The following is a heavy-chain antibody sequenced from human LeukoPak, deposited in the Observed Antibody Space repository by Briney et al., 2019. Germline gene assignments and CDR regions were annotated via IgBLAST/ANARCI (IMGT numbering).Heavy chain of an antibody. CDR1: GGTFSSYA. D-gene: IGHD6-13*01. J-gene: IGHJ5*02. CDR3: ASNLVVGSSSWYYNWFDP. V-gene: IGHV1-69*04. Sequence: SVKVSCKASGGTFSSYAISWVRQAPGQGLEWVGRIIPILGIANYAQKFQGRVTITADKSTSTAYMELSSLRSEDTAVYYCASNLVVGSSSWYYNWFDPWGQGTLVTVSS. CDR2: IIPILGIA.